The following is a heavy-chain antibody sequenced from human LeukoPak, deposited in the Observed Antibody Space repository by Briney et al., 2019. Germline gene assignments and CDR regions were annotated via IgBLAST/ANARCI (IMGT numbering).Heavy chain of an antibody. D-gene: IGHD4-17*01. Sequence: GGSLRLSCAASGFTFSRYEMNWVREARGRGWEWGSDISRRGRTIYYADAVKGRFTISRDNAKHTLYLQINSLRAEDTAVYYCARGIEGYGDLPIDYWGQGTLVTVSS. CDR2: ISRRGRTI. CDR3: ARGIEGYGDLPIDY. V-gene: IGHV3-48*03. CDR1: GFTFSRYE. J-gene: IGHJ4*02.